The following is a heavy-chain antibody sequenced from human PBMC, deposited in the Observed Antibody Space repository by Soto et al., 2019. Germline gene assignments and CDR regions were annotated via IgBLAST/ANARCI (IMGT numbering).Heavy chain of an antibody. Sequence: QLQLQESGPGLVKPSETLSLTCTVSGGSISSSSYYWGWIRQPPGKGLEWIGSIYYSGSTYYNPSLKSRVTISVDTSKNQFSLKLSSVTAADTAVYYCARHSADIAAAGIFDYWGQGTLVTVCS. V-gene: IGHV4-39*01. J-gene: IGHJ4*02. CDR2: IYYSGST. D-gene: IGHD6-13*01. CDR1: GGSISSSSYY. CDR3: ARHSADIAAAGIFDY.